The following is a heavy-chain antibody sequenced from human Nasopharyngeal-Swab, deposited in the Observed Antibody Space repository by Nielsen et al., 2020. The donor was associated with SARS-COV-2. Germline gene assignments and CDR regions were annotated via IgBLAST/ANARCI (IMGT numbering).Heavy chain of an antibody. V-gene: IGHV3-13*01. CDR3: ARGPVDTAMARGLFDY. J-gene: IGHJ4*02. Sequence: GGSLRLSWAASGFTFSSYDMHWVRQATGKGLEWVSAIVTAGDTYYPGSVKGRFTISRENAKNSLYLQMNSLRAGDTAVYYCARGPVDTAMARGLFDYWGQGTLVTVSS. CDR2: IVTAGDT. D-gene: IGHD5-18*01. CDR1: GFTFSSYD.